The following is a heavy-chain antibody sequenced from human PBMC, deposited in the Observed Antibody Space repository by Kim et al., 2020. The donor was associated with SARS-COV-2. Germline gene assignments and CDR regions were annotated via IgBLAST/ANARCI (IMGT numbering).Heavy chain of an antibody. CDR2: INLSGGST. Sequence: ASVKISCKASGYTFTSHYMHWVRQAPGQGLEGIGIINLSGGSTSYAQKFQGRVTMTRDTSTSTVYMELSSLRSEDTAVYYCAKDIVVIPAAIAWDYYGMDVWGQGTTVTVS. V-gene: IGHV1-46*01. CDR1: GYTFTSHY. D-gene: IGHD2-2*02. CDR3: AKDIVVIPAAIAWDYYGMDV. J-gene: IGHJ6*02.